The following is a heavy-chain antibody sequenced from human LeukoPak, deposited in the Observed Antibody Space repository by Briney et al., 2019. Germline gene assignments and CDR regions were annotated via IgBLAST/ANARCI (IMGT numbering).Heavy chain of an antibody. V-gene: IGHV1-2*02. Sequence: ASVKVSCKASGYTFTDYYIHWVRQAPGQGLEWMGWINPNSGGTNYAQKFQGRVTMTRDTSISTAYMELSSLRSDDTAVYYCARDRSTVTSNDAFDIWGQGTMVTVSS. CDR3: ARDRSTVTSNDAFDI. J-gene: IGHJ3*02. CDR2: INPNSGGT. CDR1: GYTFTDYY. D-gene: IGHD4-17*01.